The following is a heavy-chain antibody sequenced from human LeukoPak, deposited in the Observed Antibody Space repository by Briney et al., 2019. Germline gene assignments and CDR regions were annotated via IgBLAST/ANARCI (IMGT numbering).Heavy chain of an antibody. D-gene: IGHD3-9*01. CDR1: GGSISSSSYY. Sequence: SETLSLTCTVSGGSISSSSYYWGWIRQPPGKGLEWIGSIYYSGSTYYNPSLKSRVTISVDTSKNQFSLKLSSVTAADTAVYYCARSSLEDDIPLPDAFDIWGQGTMVTVSS. J-gene: IGHJ3*02. V-gene: IGHV4-39*01. CDR2: IYYSGST. CDR3: ARSSLEDDIPLPDAFDI.